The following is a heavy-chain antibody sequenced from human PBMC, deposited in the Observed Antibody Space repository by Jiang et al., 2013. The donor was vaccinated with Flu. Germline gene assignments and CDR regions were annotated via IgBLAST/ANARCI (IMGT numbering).Heavy chain of an antibody. CDR1: GYSFTSYS. CDR2: IHTNTGNP. CDR3: ARLDGSDRDF. V-gene: IGHV7-4-1*02. J-gene: IGHJ4*02. D-gene: IGHD6-25*01. Sequence: SELKRPGASVKISRKTSGYSFTSYSVNWVRQAPGQGLEWMGWIHTNTGNPTYAQDFTGRFVFSLDSSVSTAYLQISSLKPEDTAIYYCARLDGSDRDFWGQGTQVTVSS.